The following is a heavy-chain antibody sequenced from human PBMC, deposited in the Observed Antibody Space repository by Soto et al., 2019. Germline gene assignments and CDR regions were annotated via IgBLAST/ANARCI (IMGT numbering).Heavy chain of an antibody. CDR1: GGTFSSYD. CDR3: ATHPLATMTNYYGMDF. CDR2: IIRIFGTA. V-gene: IGHV1-69*12. Sequence: QVQLVQSGAGVKKPGSSVEVSCKASGGTFSSYDITWVRQAPGQGLAGMGGIIRIFGTAKYAQKYPGSVPTTADDSKSTASMELSSLTSEYTALYYCATHPLATMTNYYGMDFWGQGTTVPVSS. J-gene: IGHJ6*02. D-gene: IGHD6-13*01.